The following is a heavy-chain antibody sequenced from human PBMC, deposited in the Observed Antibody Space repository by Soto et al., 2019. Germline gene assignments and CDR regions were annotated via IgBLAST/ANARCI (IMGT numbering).Heavy chain of an antibody. J-gene: IGHJ5*02. CDR2: IIPIFGTA. Sequence: GASVKVSCKASGGTFSSYAISWVRQAPGQGLEWMGGIIPIFGTANYAQKFQGRVTITADESTSTAYMELTRLRSDDTAVYYCAGDPDSHYNDSHASSYPWGQGTLVTVSS. CDR1: GGTFSSYA. CDR3: AGDPDSHYNDSHASSYP. D-gene: IGHD3-22*01. V-gene: IGHV1-69*13.